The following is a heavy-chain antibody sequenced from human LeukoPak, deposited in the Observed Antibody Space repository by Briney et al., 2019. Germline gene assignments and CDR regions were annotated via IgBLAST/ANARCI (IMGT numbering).Heavy chain of an antibody. CDR3: ARRGWELDC. V-gene: IGHV3-48*01. D-gene: IGHD4-23*01. J-gene: IGHJ4*02. CDR2: ISRSSSTI. CDR1: GFTFSSYS. Sequence: GGSLRLSCAASGFTFSSYSMNWVRQAPGEGLEWVSYISRSSSTIYYADSVKGRFTISRDNAKDSLYLQMNSLRAEDTAVYYCARRGWELDCWGQGTLVTVSS.